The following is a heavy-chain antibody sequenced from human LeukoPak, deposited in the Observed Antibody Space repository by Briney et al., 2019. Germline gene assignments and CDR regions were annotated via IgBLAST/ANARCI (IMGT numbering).Heavy chain of an antibody. CDR1: GFTFSNYW. CDR3: ASTSSHRIAAGGDY. V-gene: IGHV3-74*01. D-gene: IGHD6-13*01. CDR2: INSDGSSR. Sequence: PARGSLRLSCAASGFTFSNYWMHWVRQAPGKGLVWVSRINSDGSSRNYADSVKGRFTISRDNAKNTLYLQMNSLRAEDTAVYYCASTSSHRIAAGGDYWGQGTLVTVSS. J-gene: IGHJ4*02.